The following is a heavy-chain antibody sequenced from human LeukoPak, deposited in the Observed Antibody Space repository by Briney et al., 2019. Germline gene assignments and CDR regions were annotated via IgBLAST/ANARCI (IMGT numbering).Heavy chain of an antibody. CDR3: ARDCSNGVCFPRDH. V-gene: IGHV1-18*01. CDR1: GYTLSEYG. CDR2: ITTYNGDK. D-gene: IGHD2-8*01. Sequence: GASVKVSCKASGYTLSEYGISWVRRAPGQGLAWVGWITTYNGDKKYAEKFQGRVTMTTDTSTSTYYMELRSLRSDDTAIYYCARDCSNGVCFPRDHRGEGTLVTVST. J-gene: IGHJ4*02.